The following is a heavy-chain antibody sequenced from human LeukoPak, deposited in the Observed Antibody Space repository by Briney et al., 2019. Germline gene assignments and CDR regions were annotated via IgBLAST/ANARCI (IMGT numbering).Heavy chain of an antibody. V-gene: IGHV1-46*01. CDR1: GYSFTSHY. D-gene: IGHD3-22*01. J-gene: IGHJ4*02. CDR3: ARGIRDDSSGYCYGY. CDR2: INPSGGST. Sequence: GASVKVSCKASGYSFTSHYMYWVRQAPGEGLEWMGIINPSGGSTSYPQRFQGRVTMTRDTSTSTVYMELSSLRSEDTAVYYCARGIRDDSSGYCYGYWGQGTLVTVSS.